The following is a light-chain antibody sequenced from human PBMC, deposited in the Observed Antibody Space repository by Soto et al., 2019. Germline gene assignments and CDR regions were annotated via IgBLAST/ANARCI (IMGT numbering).Light chain of an antibody. V-gene: IGKV1-33*01. J-gene: IGKJ5*01. Sequence: DIQMTQSPSSLSASLGDRVTITCQASQDISNYLNWYQQKPGKAPKLLIYDASNSQTGVPSRFSGSGSGTDFTFTISSLQPEDIATYYCQQYDNLPITFGQGTRLAIK. CDR3: QQYDNLPIT. CDR2: DAS. CDR1: QDISNY.